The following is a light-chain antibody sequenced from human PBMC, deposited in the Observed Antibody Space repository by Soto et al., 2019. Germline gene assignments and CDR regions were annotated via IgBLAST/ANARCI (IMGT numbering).Light chain of an antibody. CDR2: EVS. Sequence: QSALAQPASVSGSPGQSITMSCTGTSSDVGGYNYISWYQQHPGKAPKLMIYEVSNRPSGVSNRFSGSKSGNTASLTISGLQAEDEADYYCSSYTSTSTLVFGGGTQLTVL. J-gene: IGLJ2*01. CDR1: SSDVGGYNY. CDR3: SSYTSTSTLV. V-gene: IGLV2-14*01.